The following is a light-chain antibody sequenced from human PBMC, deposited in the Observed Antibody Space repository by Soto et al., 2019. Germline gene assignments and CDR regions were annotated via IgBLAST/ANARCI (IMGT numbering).Light chain of an antibody. CDR2: GVS. V-gene: IGKV3-11*01. CDR3: QQRNRWPPIFT. J-gene: IGKJ3*01. Sequence: EIVLTQSPATLSLSPGERATLSCRASQSVGDYLAWYQQKPGQAPRLLIYGVSNRATGIPARFSGSGSGTDFTPTISNLEPEDFAVYYCQQRNRWPPIFTFGPGTRVDFK. CDR1: QSVGDY.